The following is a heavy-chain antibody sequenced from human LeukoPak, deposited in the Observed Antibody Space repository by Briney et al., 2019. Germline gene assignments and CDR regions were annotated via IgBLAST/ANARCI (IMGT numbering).Heavy chain of an antibody. CDR1: GFTFSGYA. J-gene: IGHJ4*02. V-gene: IGHV3-23*01. CDR2: ITYNVDFT. CDR3: AKDGLYFDGSAHIYYFDA. D-gene: IGHD3-22*01. Sequence: GGSLRLSCAASGFTFSGYAMTWVRQAPGKGLEWVASITYNVDFTYYLDSVKGRFTISRDNSKNTLYLQMNNLRGEDTALYYCAKDGLYFDGSAHIYYFDAWGQGALVAVSS.